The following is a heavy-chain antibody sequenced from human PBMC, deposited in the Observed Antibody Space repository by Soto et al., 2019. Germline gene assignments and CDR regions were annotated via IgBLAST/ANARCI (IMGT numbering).Heavy chain of an antibody. J-gene: IGHJ4*02. V-gene: IGHV4-34*01. CDR2: INHSGST. Sequence: SETLSLTCAVYGGSISGYYWSWIRQPPGKGLEWIGEINHSGSTNYNPSLKSRVTISVDTSKNQFSLKLSSVTAAGTAVYYCAGRDYYGPRIFDYWGQGTLVTVSS. CDR3: AGRDYYGPRIFDY. D-gene: IGHD3-10*01. CDR1: GGSISGYY.